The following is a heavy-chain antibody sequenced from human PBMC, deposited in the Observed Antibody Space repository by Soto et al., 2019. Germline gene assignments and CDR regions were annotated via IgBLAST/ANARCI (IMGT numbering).Heavy chain of an antibody. J-gene: IGHJ4*02. CDR1: GFSFSISP. D-gene: IGHD7-27*01. CDR3: ARDPKSSGGQHWAFNYFDS. CDR2: ISYDGTNK. V-gene: IGHV3-30-3*01. Sequence: QVQLVESGGGVVQPGRSLRLSCAASGFSFSISPMHWVRQAPGKGPEGVALISYDGTNKFYADSVKGRFTISRDNSKSSLYLQVDSLSPEDAAVYYCARDPKSSGGQHWAFNYFDSWVQGTLVTVSS.